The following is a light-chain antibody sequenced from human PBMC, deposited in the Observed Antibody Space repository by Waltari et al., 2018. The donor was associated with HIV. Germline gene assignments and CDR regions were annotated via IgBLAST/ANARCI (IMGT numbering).Light chain of an antibody. V-gene: IGKV1-39*01. CDR2: AAS. CDR1: QSISSY. CDR3: QQSYSTPQR. Sequence: DIQMTQSPSSLSASVGDRVTITCRASQSISSYLNWYRQKPGKAPKLLIYAASSLQSGVPSRFSGSGSGTDFTLTISSLQPEDFATYYCQQSYSTPQRFGQGTKVEIK. J-gene: IGKJ1*01.